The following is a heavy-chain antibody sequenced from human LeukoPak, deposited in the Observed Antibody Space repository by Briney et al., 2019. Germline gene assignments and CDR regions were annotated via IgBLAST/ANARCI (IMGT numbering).Heavy chain of an antibody. Sequence: GASVKVSCKASGYTFTSYDSNWVRQATGQGLDWMGWMNPNSGNTGYAQKFHGRDTVTADESTSTAYVELRSLRSEDTAVYYCARDERDYYDSSGYRFDYWGQGTLVTVSS. CDR1: GYTFTSYD. V-gene: IGHV1-8*03. J-gene: IGHJ4*02. CDR3: ARDERDYYDSSGYRFDY. CDR2: MNPNSGNT. D-gene: IGHD3-22*01.